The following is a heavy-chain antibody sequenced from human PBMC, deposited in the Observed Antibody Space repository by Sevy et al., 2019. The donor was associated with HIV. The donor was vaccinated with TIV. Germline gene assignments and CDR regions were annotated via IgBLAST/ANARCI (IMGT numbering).Heavy chain of an antibody. Sequence: GGSLRLTCSASGFTLSSYGMHWVRQAPGKGLEYVSAISRDGGSTYYAVSVKGRFTISRDNSKNTLYLQMSSLRAEDTAVYYCVKSLPTVTRFDYWVQGTLVTVSS. CDR3: VKSLPTVTRFDY. CDR1: GFTLSSYG. V-gene: IGHV3-64D*06. J-gene: IGHJ4*02. CDR2: ISRDGGST. D-gene: IGHD4-17*01.